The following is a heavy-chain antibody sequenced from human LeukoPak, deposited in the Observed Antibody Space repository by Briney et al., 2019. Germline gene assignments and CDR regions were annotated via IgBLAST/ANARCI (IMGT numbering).Heavy chain of an antibody. V-gene: IGHV1-46*01. D-gene: IGHD3-22*01. CDR2: INPSGGST. CDR1: GYTFTSYY. CDR3: ARDYRASYDSSGYSRLGH. J-gene: IGHJ4*02. Sequence: ASVKVSCKASGYTFTSYYMHWVRQAPGQGLEWMGIINPSGGSTSYAQKFQGRVTMTRDTSTSTVYMELSSLRSEDTAVYYCARDYRASYDSSGYSRLGHWGQGTLVSVSS.